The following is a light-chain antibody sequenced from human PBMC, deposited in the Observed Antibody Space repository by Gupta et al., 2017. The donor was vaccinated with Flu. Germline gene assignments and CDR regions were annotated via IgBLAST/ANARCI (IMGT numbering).Light chain of an antibody. CDR1: QSVSSN. Sequence: EIVMTQSPATLSVSPGERATLSCRASQSVSSNLAWYQQKPGQAPRLLIYGASTRATGIPARFSGSGSGTEFTLTISSRQSEDFAVYYCQQENNWPITFGRGTKVEIK. CDR2: GAS. J-gene: IGKJ4*01. CDR3: QQENNWPIT. V-gene: IGKV3-15*01.